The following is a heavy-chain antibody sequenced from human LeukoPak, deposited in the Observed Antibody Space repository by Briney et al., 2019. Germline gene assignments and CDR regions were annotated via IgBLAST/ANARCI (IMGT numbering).Heavy chain of an antibody. V-gene: IGHV3-11*01. CDR2: ISSSGNSI. CDR1: GFTFSDYY. D-gene: IGHD3-9*01. CDR3: AKDLRLRYFTY. J-gene: IGHJ4*02. Sequence: GGSLRLSCAASGFTFSDYYMSWLRQAPGKGLEWVSYISSSGNSISYADPVKGRFTVSRDNAKNSLYLQMNSLRAEDTAVYHCAKDLRLRYFTYWGQGTLVTVSS.